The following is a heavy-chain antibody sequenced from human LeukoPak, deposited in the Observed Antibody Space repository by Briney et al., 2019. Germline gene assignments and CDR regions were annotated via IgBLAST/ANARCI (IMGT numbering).Heavy chain of an antibody. Sequence: PSETLSLTCAVYGGSFSGYYWSWIRQPPGKGLEWIGEINHSGSTNYNPSLKSRVTISVDTSKNQFSLKLSSVTAADTAVYYCASSRLGYCSGTSCYLAPYYMDVWGKGTTVTVSS. V-gene: IGHV4-34*01. CDR2: INHSGST. CDR3: ASSRLGYCSGTSCYLAPYYMDV. D-gene: IGHD2-2*01. CDR1: GGSFSGYY. J-gene: IGHJ6*03.